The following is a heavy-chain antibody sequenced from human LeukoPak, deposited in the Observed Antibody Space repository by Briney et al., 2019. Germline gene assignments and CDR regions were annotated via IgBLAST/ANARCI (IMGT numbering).Heavy chain of an antibody. CDR2: IYYSGST. V-gene: IGHV4-59*01. D-gene: IGHD6-6*01. CDR1: GGSISSYY. CDR3: ARGPEYSNGGFDP. J-gene: IGHJ5*02. Sequence: SETLSLTCTVSGGSISSYYWSWIRQPPGKGLEWIGYIYYSGSTNYNPSLKSRVTISVDTSKNQFSLKLSSVTAADTAVYYCARGPEYSNGGFDPWGQGTLVTVSS.